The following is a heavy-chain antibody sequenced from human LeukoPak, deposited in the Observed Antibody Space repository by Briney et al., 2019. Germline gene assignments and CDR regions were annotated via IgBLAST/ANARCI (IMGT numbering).Heavy chain of an antibody. V-gene: IGHV4-31*03. CDR3: ARGRGYSGYDYGVDY. CDR1: GGTISSGGYY. D-gene: IGHD5-12*01. J-gene: IGHJ4*02. Sequence: SETLSLTCTVSGGTISSGGYYWSWIRPHPGKGLEWIGYIYYSGSTYYNPSLKSRVTISVDTSKNQFSLKLSSVTAADTAVYYCARGRGYSGYDYGVDYWGQGTLVTVSS. CDR2: IYYSGST.